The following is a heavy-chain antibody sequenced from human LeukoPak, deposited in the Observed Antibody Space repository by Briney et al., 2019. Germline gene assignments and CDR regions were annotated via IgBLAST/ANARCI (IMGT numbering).Heavy chain of an antibody. J-gene: IGHJ5*02. CDR2: ISGSGDNT. V-gene: IGHV3-23*01. Sequence: HPGGSLRLSCAASGFTFSSYAMSWVRQAPGKGLEWVSAISGSGDNTYYADSVKGRFTISRDNSKNTLYLQTHNLRAEDTAVYYCATSPTFDPWGQGTLVTVSS. CDR1: GFTFSSYA. CDR3: ATSPTFDP.